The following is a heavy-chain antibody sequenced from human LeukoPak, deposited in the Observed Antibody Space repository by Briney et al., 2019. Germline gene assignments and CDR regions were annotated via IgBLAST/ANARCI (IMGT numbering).Heavy chain of an antibody. D-gene: IGHD3-16*02. J-gene: IGHJ3*02. CDR3: AKVGGLRLGELSLYGAFDI. CDR2: ISYDGSNK. Sequence: GRSLRLSCAASGFTFSSYAMHWVRQAPGKGLEWVAVISYDGSNKYYADSVKGRFTISSDNSKNTLYLQMNSLRAEDTAVYYCAKVGGLRLGELSLYGAFDIWGQGTMVTVSS. V-gene: IGHV3-30*04. CDR1: GFTFSSYA.